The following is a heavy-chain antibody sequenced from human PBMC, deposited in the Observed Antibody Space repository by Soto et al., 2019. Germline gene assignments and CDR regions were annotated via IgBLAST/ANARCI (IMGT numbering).Heavy chain of an antibody. CDR1: GGTFSSYA. D-gene: IGHD6-19*01. Sequence: SVKVSCKASGGTFSSYAISWVRQAPGQGLEWMGGIIPIFGTANYAQKFQGRVTITADKSTSTAYMELSSLRSEDTAVYYCARYSSGWGYYYYYGMDVWGQGTTVTVSS. CDR2: IIPIFGTA. CDR3: ARYSSGWGYYYYYGMDV. J-gene: IGHJ6*02. V-gene: IGHV1-69*06.